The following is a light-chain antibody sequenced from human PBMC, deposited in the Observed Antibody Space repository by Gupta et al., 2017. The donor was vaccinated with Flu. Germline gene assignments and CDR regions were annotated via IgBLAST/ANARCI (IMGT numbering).Light chain of an antibody. CDR1: QTVGSC. J-gene: IGKJ4*01. Sequence: EIVLTQSPATLSLSPGERATLSCRASQTVGSCLAWYQHKPGQAPRLLIYDAFNRATGIPARFSGSGSGTDFTLTITGLEPEDFAVYYCQQGSNWPITFGGGTKVEIK. V-gene: IGKV3-11*01. CDR3: QQGSNWPIT. CDR2: DAF.